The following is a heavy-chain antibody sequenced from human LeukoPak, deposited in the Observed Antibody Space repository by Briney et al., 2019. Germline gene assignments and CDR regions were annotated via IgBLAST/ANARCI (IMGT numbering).Heavy chain of an antibody. CDR3: TKDIGERGYSVH. CDR2: ISGDGSKT. V-gene: IGHV3-43*02. CDR1: GFTFDDYA. Sequence: GGSLRLSCAASGFTFDDYAMHWVRQAPGKGLQWVSLISGDGSKTYYADSVKGRFPISRDNRKNSLYLQMNSLRTEDTAFYYCTKDIGERGYSVHWGQGTLVTVSS. D-gene: IGHD5/OR15-5a*01. J-gene: IGHJ4*02.